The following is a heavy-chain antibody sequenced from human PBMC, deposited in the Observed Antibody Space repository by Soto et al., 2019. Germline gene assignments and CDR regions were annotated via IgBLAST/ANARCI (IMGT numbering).Heavy chain of an antibody. D-gene: IGHD1-20*01. V-gene: IGHV1-3*01. CDR2: INAGNGNT. CDR1: GYTFTSYA. Sequence: ASVKVSCKASGYTFTSYAMHWVRQAPGQRLERMGWINAGNGNTKYSQKFQGRVTITRDTSASTAYMELSSLRSEDTAVYYCARGITLPTLLDYLGQGTLVPVSS. CDR3: ARGITLPTLLDY. J-gene: IGHJ4*02.